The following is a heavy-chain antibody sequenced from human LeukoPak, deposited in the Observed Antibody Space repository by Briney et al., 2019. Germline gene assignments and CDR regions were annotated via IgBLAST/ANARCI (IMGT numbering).Heavy chain of an antibody. CDR3: ARDVPYCSSTSCYVWGGAFDI. CDR2: IYTSGST. J-gene: IGHJ3*02. CDR1: GGSISSYY. Sequence: PSETLSLTCTVSGGSISSYYWSWIRQPAGKGLEWIGRIYTSGSTNYNPSLKSRVTMSVDTSKNQLSLKLSSVTAADTAVYYCARDVPYCSSTSCYVWGGAFDIWGQGTMVTVSS. D-gene: IGHD2-2*01. V-gene: IGHV4-4*07.